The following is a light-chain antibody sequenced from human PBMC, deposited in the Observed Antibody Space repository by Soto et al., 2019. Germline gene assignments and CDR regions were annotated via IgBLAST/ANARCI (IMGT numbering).Light chain of an antibody. V-gene: IGKV3-15*01. CDR1: RTIGTN. J-gene: IGKJ4*01. Sequence: IVMTQSPATVSVSPGESASLSCRASRTIGTNLGWYQQKPGQAPRLLISKISTRATGVPARFSGSGSGTEFTLTITSLQSEDIAVYYCQQYADWPLTFGGGTKVDIK. CDR2: KIS. CDR3: QQYADWPLT.